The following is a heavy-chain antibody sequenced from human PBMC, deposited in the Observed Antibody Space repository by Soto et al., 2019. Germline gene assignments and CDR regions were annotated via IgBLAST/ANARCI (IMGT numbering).Heavy chain of an antibody. Sequence: ASVKVSCKASGYTFTSYGISWVRQAPGQGLERMGWISAYNGNTNYAQKLQGRVTMTTDTSTSTAYMELRSLRSDDTAVYYCARDSSGWYNVGYFDYWGQGTLVTVSS. CDR2: ISAYNGNT. J-gene: IGHJ4*02. D-gene: IGHD6-19*01. V-gene: IGHV1-18*01. CDR3: ARDSSGWYNVGYFDY. CDR1: GYTFTSYG.